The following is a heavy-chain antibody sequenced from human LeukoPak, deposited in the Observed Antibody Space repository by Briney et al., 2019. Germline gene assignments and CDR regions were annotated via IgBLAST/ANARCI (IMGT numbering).Heavy chain of an antibody. J-gene: IGHJ5*02. CDR2: IIPIFGTA. Sequence: ASVKVSCKASGGTFSSYAISWVRQAPGQGLEWMGRIIPIFGTASYAQKFQGRVTITTDESTSTAYMELSSLRSEDTAVYYCARGQNVLRFLEWFNWFDPWGQGTLVTVSS. CDR1: GGTFSSYA. V-gene: IGHV1-69*05. CDR3: ARGQNVLRFLEWFNWFDP. D-gene: IGHD3-3*01.